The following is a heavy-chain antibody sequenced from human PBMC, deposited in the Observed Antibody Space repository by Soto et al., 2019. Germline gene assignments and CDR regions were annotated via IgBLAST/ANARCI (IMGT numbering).Heavy chain of an antibody. J-gene: IGHJ4*02. Sequence: PGGSLRLSCAASGFTFSSYAMSWVRQAPGKGLEWVSAISGSGGSTYYADSVKGQFTISRDNSKNTLYLQMNSLRAEDTAVYYCAKVSSGWYYFDYWGQGTLVTVSS. CDR2: ISGSGGST. V-gene: IGHV3-23*01. D-gene: IGHD6-19*01. CDR3: AKVSSGWYYFDY. CDR1: GFTFSSYA.